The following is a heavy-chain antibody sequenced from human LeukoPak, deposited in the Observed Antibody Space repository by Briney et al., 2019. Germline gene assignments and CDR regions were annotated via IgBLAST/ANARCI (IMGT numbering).Heavy chain of an antibody. J-gene: IGHJ4*02. Sequence: SETLSLTCTVSGGSISSYYWSWIRQPPGKGLEWIGYIYYSGSTNYNPSRKSRVTISVDTSKNQFSLKLSSVTAADTAVYYCARGPDYGSGSIYPDYWGQGTLVTVSS. CDR2: IYYSGST. D-gene: IGHD3-10*01. CDR1: GGSISSYY. V-gene: IGHV4-59*01. CDR3: ARGPDYGSGSIYPDY.